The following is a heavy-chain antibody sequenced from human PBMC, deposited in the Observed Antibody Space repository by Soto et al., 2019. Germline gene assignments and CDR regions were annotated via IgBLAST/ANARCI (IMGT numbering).Heavy chain of an antibody. Sequence: EVQLLESGGGLVQPGGSLRLSCAASGFTFSSCAMNWVRQAPGKGLEWVSALIGSGGSTYYAGSVKGRFTISRDNSRKTVYLKLNSLRAEDTAVYNCAKGYDFGSGYFMGSGYCGQGTLLTVAS. CDR1: GFTFSSCA. J-gene: IGHJ4*02. V-gene: IGHV3-23*01. D-gene: IGHD3-3*01. CDR3: AKGYDFGSGYFMGSGY. CDR2: LIGSGGST.